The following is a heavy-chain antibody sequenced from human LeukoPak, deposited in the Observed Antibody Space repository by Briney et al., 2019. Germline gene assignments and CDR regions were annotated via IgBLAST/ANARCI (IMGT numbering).Heavy chain of an antibody. D-gene: IGHD3-10*01. CDR1: GFTFSSYT. J-gene: IGHJ4*02. Sequence: PGGSLRLSCAASGFTFSSYTMNWVRQAPGKGLEWVSSISSSSSYIYYVDSVKGRFTISRDNAKKSLYLQMNSLRAEDTAVYYCARVLRITMVRGADYFDYWGQGTLVTVSS. CDR3: ARVLRITMVRGADYFDY. CDR2: ISSSSSYI. V-gene: IGHV3-21*01.